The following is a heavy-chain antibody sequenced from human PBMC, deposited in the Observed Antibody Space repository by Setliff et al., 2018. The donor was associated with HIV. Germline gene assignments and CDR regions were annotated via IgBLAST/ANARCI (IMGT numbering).Heavy chain of an antibody. V-gene: IGHV3-20*04. D-gene: IGHD6-19*01. J-gene: IGHJ3*02. Sequence: PGGSLRLSCAVSGFTFEDYGMSWVRQAPGKGLEWVSGINWNGGSTGYVDSVTGRFTISRDNAKNSLYLQMNSLRAEDMALYYCVRDKWLVPDTFDIWGQGTMVT. CDR3: VRDKWLVPDTFDI. CDR1: GFTFEDYG. CDR2: INWNGGST.